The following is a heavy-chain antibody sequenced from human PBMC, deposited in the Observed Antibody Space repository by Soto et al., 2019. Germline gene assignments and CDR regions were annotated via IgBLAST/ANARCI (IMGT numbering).Heavy chain of an antibody. CDR3: AKVRYSSPMGYYYGMDV. Sequence: DLEHSGGEVKKPGSSVKVSCKASRVAFSKFIVTWVRQAPGLGLEWVGGIIPVFGTANYAQKFQGRVTITADESTSTSYMEVNNLRSEDTAVYYCAKVRYSSPMGYYYGMDVWGQGTTVTVSS. CDR2: IIPVFGTA. CDR1: RVAFSKFI. J-gene: IGHJ6*02. V-gene: IGHV1-69*01. D-gene: IGHD2-2*01.